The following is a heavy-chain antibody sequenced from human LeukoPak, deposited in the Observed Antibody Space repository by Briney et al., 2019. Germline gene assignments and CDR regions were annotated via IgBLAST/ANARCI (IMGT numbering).Heavy chain of an antibody. V-gene: IGHV1-69*05. D-gene: IGHD2-15*01. CDR2: IIPIFGTA. CDR1: GVTFSSYA. J-gene: IGHJ6*03. Sequence: ASVKVSCKASGVTFSSYAISWVRQAPGQGLEWMGGIIPIFGTANYAQKFQGRVTITTDESTSTAYMELSSLRSEDTAVYYCARDLSGDCSGGSCYGPGSYYYMDVWGKGTTLTVSS. CDR3: ARDLSGDCSGGSCYGPGSYYYMDV.